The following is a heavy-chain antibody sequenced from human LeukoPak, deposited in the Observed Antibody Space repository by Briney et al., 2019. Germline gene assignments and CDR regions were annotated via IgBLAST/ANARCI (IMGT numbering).Heavy chain of an antibody. V-gene: IGHV4-61*02. D-gene: IGHD3-22*01. CDR2: IYTSGST. CDR3: ARMDYYDSSGVFDY. CDR1: GGSISSGSYY. J-gene: IGHJ4*02. Sequence: SQTLSLTCTVSGGSISSGSYYRSWIRQPAGKGLEWIGRIYTSGSTNYNPPLKSRVTISVDTSKNQFSLKLSSVTAADTAVYYCARMDYYDSSGVFDYWGQGTLVTVSS.